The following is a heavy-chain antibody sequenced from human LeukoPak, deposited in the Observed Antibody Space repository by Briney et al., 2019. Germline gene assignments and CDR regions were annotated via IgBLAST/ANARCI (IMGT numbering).Heavy chain of an antibody. CDR3: ARPNDNGDYIGY. D-gene: IGHD4-17*01. CDR2: IYYSGST. Sequence: SETLSLTCTVTGGSVGSNNYYWGWIRQPPGKGREWIGSIYYSGSTYYNPSLKSRITISVDTSKNQFSLKLTSVTAADTGVYYCARPNDNGDYIGYWGQGTLVTASS. V-gene: IGHV4-39*01. J-gene: IGHJ4*02. CDR1: GGSVGSNNYY.